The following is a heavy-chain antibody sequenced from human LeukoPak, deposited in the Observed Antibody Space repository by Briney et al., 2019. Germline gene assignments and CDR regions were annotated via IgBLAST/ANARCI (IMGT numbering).Heavy chain of an antibody. J-gene: IGHJ4*02. CDR1: GYKLTNYW. D-gene: IGHD6-25*01. V-gene: IGHV5-51*01. CDR3: ARLLAAPYYINY. Sequence: GESLKISSKGSGYKLTNYWIAWVRQMPGQGLEWLGIIYPRDSDTRYSPSFQGQVTISVDTSIDTAYLQWSSVRALDTAMYYCARLLAAPYYINYWGQGTLVTVSS. CDR2: IYPRDSDT.